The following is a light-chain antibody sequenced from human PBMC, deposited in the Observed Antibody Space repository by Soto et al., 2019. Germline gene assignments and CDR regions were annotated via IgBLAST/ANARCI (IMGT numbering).Light chain of an antibody. CDR2: ANN. Sequence: HSVLTKRPSRSGTHGQRVSIARSGSRSNIGHNTVNCYQFAPGTAPKLLIYANNQRPSGVPGRFSCSKAGTSASLYINGLQSEDETDYYCASWDDSLNGSVFVSGTKVTVL. J-gene: IGLJ1*01. CDR1: RSNIGHNT. CDR3: ASWDDSLNGSV. V-gene: IGLV1-44*01.